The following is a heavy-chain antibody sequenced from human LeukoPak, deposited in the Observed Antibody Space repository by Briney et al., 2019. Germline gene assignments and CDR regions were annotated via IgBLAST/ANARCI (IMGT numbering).Heavy chain of an antibody. J-gene: IGHJ3*02. CDR2: IIPIFGTA. D-gene: IGHD3-16*01. Sequence: ASVKVSCKASGGTFSSYAVSWVRQAPGQGLEWMGGIIPIFGTANYAQKFQGRVTITTDESTSTAYMELSSLRSEDTAVYYCARGGHDAFDIWGQGTMVTVSS. CDR1: GGTFSSYA. CDR3: ARGGHDAFDI. V-gene: IGHV1-69*05.